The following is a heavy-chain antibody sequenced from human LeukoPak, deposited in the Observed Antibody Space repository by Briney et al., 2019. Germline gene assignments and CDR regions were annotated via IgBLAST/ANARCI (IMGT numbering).Heavy chain of an antibody. D-gene: IGHD4-17*01. CDR1: GGSISSHY. CDR2: IYYSGST. V-gene: IGHV4-59*11. Sequence: SETLSLTCSVSGGSISSHYWSWIRQPPGKGLEWIGYIYYSGSTKYNPSLKSRVTISVDTSKNQFSLKLSSVTAADTAVYYCARGGTTVTPGLLWFDPLGQGTLVTVSS. CDR3: ARGGTTVTPGLLWFDP. J-gene: IGHJ5*02.